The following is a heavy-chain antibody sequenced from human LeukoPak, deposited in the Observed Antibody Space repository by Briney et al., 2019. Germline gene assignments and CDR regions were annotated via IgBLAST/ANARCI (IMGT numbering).Heavy chain of an antibody. V-gene: IGHV4-59*01. CDR1: GGSISSYY. D-gene: IGHD3-22*01. CDR2: IYYSGST. Sequence: KPSETLSLTCTVSGGSISSYYWSWIRQPPGKGLEWIGYIYYSGSTNYNPSLKSRVTISVDTSKNQFSLKLSSVNAADTAVYYCARVPEDYYDSSGYYYYYYGMDVWGQGTTVTVSS. J-gene: IGHJ6*02. CDR3: ARVPEDYYDSSGYYYYYYGMDV.